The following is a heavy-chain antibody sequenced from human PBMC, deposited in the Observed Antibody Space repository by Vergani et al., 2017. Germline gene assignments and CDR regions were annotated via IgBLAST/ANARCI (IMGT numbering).Heavy chain of an antibody. CDR1: GFTFSSNW. Sequence: EVQLVESGGGLVQPGGSLRLSCAASGFTFSSNWMSWVRQAPGKGLEWVANIKQDGSEKYYVDSVKGRFTISGDNAKNSLYLKMNSLRAEDTAVYYCAMDLDSSQWPVLGVYYYYYGMYVWGQGTTVT. CDR3: AMDLDSSQWPVLGVYYYYYGMYV. CDR2: IKQDGSEK. J-gene: IGHJ6*02. D-gene: IGHD6-13*01. V-gene: IGHV3-7*04.